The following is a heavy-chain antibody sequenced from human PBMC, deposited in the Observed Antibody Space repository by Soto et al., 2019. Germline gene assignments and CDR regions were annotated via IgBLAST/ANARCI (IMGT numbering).Heavy chain of an antibody. CDR2: IYSGGST. D-gene: IGHD5-18*01. CDR1: GFTVSSNY. Sequence: EVQLVETGGGLIQPGGSLRLSCAASGFTVSSNYMSWVRQAPGKGLEWVSVIYSGGSTYYADSVKGRFTISRDNSKNTLYLQMNSLRAEDTAVYYCARVPIPGYSYGTAYYYYGMDVWGQGTTVTVSS. CDR3: ARVPIPGYSYGTAYYYYGMDV. J-gene: IGHJ6*02. V-gene: IGHV3-53*02.